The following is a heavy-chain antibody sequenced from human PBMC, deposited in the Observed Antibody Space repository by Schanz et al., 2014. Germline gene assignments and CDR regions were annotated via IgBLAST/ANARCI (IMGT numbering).Heavy chain of an antibody. J-gene: IGHJ4*02. CDR1: GGSISSYY. D-gene: IGHD1-7*01. Sequence: QLQLQESGPGLVKPSETLSLTCTVSGGSISSYYWSWIRQPPGKGLEWIGYIYYSGDTNYNPSLTSRVTMSVATSKNQFPLKLSSVTAADTAVYYCARGRGSDWNYGTLDYWGQGTLVTVSS. CDR3: ARGRGSDWNYGTLDY. V-gene: IGHV4-59*08. CDR2: IYYSGDT.